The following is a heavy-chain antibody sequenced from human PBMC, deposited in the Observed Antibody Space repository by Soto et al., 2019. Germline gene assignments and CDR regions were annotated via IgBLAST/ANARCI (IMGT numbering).Heavy chain of an antibody. CDR2: ISHHGTAE. J-gene: IGHJ4*03. D-gene: IGHD2-15*01. Sequence: PGGSLRLSCVASGSTFTTNARHWFRKAPGKGLEWVAMISHHGTAEYYLDSVRGRFTISRDNSKNTLYLQMDSLRAEDTAVYYISERLSHAAWPHFFRPWGQGTPVTVS. CDR3: SERLSHAAWPHFFRP. CDR1: GSTFTTNA. V-gene: IGHV3-30*18.